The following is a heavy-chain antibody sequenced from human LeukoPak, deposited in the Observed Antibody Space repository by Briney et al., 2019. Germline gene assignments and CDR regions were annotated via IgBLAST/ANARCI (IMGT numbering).Heavy chain of an antibody. CDR3: ASEIMVRGAMRRYYFDY. CDR1: GYTFTSYA. CDR2: INAGNGNT. D-gene: IGHD3-10*01. Sequence: GASVKVSCKASGYTFTSYAMHWVRQAPGQRLEWMGWINAGNGNTKYSQKFQGRVTITRDTSASTAYMELSSLRSEDTAVYYCASEIMVRGAMRRYYFDYWGQGTLVAVSS. V-gene: IGHV1-3*01. J-gene: IGHJ4*02.